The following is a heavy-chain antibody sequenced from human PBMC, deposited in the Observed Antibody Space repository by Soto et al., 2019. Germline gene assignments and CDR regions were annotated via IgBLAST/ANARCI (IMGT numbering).Heavy chain of an antibody. CDR2: IWYDGSNK. CDR1: GFTFSSYG. Sequence: QVQLVESGGGVVQPGRSLRLSCAASGFTFSSYGMHWNRQAPGKGLEWVAVIWYDGSNKYYADSVKGRFTISRDNSKDTLYLQMNSMRAKDTAVYYCARDEALHWPRYYFDYWGQGTLVTVSS. D-gene: IGHD1-1*01. CDR3: ARDEALHWPRYYFDY. V-gene: IGHV3-33*01. J-gene: IGHJ4*02.